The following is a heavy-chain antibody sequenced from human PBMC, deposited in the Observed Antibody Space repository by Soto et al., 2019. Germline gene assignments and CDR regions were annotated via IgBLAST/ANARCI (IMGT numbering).Heavy chain of an antibody. Sequence: ASVKVSCKASGGTFSSYAISWVRQAPGQGLEWMGGIIPIFGTANYAQKFQGRVTITADESTSTAYMELSSLRSEDTAVYYCARSPYYYYDSRGYLAVWGQGTTVTVSS. CDR1: GGTFSSYA. J-gene: IGHJ6*02. V-gene: IGHV1-69*13. D-gene: IGHD3-22*01. CDR3: ARSPYYYYDSRGYLAV. CDR2: IIPIFGTA.